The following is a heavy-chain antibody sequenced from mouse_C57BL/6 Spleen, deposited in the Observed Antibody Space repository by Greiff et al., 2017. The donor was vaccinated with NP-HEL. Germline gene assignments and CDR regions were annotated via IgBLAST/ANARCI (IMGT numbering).Heavy chain of an antibody. J-gene: IGHJ2*01. V-gene: IGHV1-26*01. CDR3: ARGWLLRGFDY. CDR2: INPNNGGT. D-gene: IGHD2-3*01. CDR1: GYTFTDYY. Sequence: EVQLQQSGPELVKPGASVKISCKASGYTFTDYYMNWVKQSHGKSLEWIGDINPNNGGTSYNQKFKGKATLTVDKSSSTAYMELRSLTSEDSAVYYCARGWLLRGFDYWGQGTTPTVSS.